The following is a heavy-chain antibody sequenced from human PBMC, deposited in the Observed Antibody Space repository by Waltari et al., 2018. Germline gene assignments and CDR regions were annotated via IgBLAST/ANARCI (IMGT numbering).Heavy chain of an antibody. CDR1: GGSISSSSYY. CDR2: ISYSGST. D-gene: IGHD2-2*03. J-gene: IGHJ5*02. CDR3: ARSHGYCSSTSCYAAGWWFDP. Sequence: QLQLQESGPGLVKPSETLSLTCTVSGGSISSSSYYWGWIRQPPGQGPGGIGSISYSGSTYYNPSLKSRVTISVDTSKNQFSLKLSSVTAADTAVYYCARSHGYCSSTSCYAAGWWFDPWGQGTLVTVSS. V-gene: IGHV4-39*01.